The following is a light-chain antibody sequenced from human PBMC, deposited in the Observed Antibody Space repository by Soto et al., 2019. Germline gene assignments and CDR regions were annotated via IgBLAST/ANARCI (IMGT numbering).Light chain of an antibody. J-gene: IGKJ5*01. CDR1: QSISTY. Sequence: DIQMTQSPASLSASVGDSVTITCRASQSISTYLNWYQQKPGKAPKLLIYTASSLQSGVPSRFSGSGSGTDFTLTISSLQPEDFATYYCQQSDSTPITFGQGTRLEI. CDR3: QQSDSTPIT. CDR2: TAS. V-gene: IGKV1-39*01.